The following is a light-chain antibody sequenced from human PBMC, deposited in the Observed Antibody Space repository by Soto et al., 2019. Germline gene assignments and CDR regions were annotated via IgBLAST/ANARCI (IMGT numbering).Light chain of an antibody. Sequence: EIVLTQSPGTLSLSPGERATLSCRASQSVSSNNLAWYQQRPGQAPRVVIYGASTRATGIPERFSGCGSGTDFTLTISRLGPEDFAVYYCQQYGRSPFTFGPGTKVDIK. CDR3: QQYGRSPFT. V-gene: IGKV3-20*01. CDR2: GAS. CDR1: QSVSSNN. J-gene: IGKJ3*01.